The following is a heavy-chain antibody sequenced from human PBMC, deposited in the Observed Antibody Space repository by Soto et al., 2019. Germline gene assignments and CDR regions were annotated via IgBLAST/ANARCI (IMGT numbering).Heavy chain of an antibody. CDR2: ISFDGTNK. D-gene: IGHD3-10*01. CDR1: GFTFSSYG. V-gene: IGHV3-30*18. Sequence: QVQLVESGGGVVQPGRSLRLSCAASGFTFSSYGMHWVRQAPGKGLEWVAVISFDGTNKYSADSVRGRFTISRDNYKNTLYLQMNSLRDEDTAVYYCAKDVGVGELWVHWFDLWGQGTLVTVSS. J-gene: IGHJ5*02. CDR3: AKDVGVGELWVHWFDL.